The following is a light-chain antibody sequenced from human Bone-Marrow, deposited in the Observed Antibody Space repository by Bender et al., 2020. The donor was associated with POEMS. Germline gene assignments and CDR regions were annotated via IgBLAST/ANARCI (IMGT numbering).Light chain of an antibody. CDR2: DDG. Sequence: SYVLTQPLSVSVAPGQTARITCGGDDIGYKSVYWYQQKSGQAPALVVHDDGDRPSGIPQRFAGSNSVNMATLTIGRGEAGDEADYYCQIWYSGPAFRVFGGGTRLTVL. CDR3: QIWYSGPAFRV. V-gene: IGLV3-21*02. CDR1: DIGYKS. J-gene: IGLJ2*01.